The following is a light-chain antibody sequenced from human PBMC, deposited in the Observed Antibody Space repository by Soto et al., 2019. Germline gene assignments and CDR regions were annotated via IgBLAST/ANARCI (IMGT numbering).Light chain of an antibody. J-gene: IGKJ1*01. Sequence: DIQMTQFPSTLSASVGDRVTITCRASQSISNRLAWFQQKSGEAPRILIHNASNLESGVPSRFSGSGSGTEFTLTISSLQPDDFATYYCQQYYSYSWTFGQGTRVEIK. V-gene: IGKV1-5*03. CDR1: QSISNR. CDR3: QQYYSYSWT. CDR2: NAS.